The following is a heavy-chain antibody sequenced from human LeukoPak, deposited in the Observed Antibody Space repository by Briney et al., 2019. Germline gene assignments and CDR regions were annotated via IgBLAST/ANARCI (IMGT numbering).Heavy chain of an antibody. V-gene: IGHV3-21*01. Sequence: PGGSLRLSCAASGFTFNSYSMNWVRQAPGRGLEWVSSINPSGSTIFYADSVKGRFTISRDNAKNSLHLQMNSLRAEDTALCFCASGIRERGFDYWGQGTLVTVSS. CDR1: GFTFNSYS. J-gene: IGHJ4*02. D-gene: IGHD1-1*01. CDR3: ASGIRERGFDY. CDR2: INPSGSTI.